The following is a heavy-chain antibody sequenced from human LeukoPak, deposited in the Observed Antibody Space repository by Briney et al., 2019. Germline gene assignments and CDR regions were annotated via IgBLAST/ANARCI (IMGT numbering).Heavy chain of an antibody. CDR1: GFTLDDYA. V-gene: IGHV3-9*01. CDR2: ISWNSGSI. J-gene: IGHJ4*02. D-gene: IGHD6-13*01. CDR3: ARGYSSSWYGLWDY. Sequence: GRSLRLSCAASGFTLDDYAMHWVRQAPGKGLEWVSGISWNSGSIGYADSVKGRFTISRDNAKNSLYLQMNSLRAEDTALYYCARGYSSSWYGLWDYWGQGTLVTVSS.